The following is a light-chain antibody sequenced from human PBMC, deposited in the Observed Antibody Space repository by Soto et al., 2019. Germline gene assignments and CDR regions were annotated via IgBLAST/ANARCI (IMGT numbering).Light chain of an antibody. CDR3: LTSYSTPPIP. Sequence: DIQMTQSPSSLSASGGDRVTITCRASQSISSYLNWYQQKPGNAPKLLLYAASSLQSGVPSRFRGIGSTTDFTLTISSLQPEDLETYHCLTSYSTPPIPLGQGPRLE. V-gene: IGKV1-39*01. J-gene: IGKJ5*01. CDR2: AAS. CDR1: QSISSY.